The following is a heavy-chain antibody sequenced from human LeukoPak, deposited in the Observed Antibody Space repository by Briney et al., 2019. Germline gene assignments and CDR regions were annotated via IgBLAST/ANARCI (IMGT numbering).Heavy chain of an antibody. CDR1: GGSISSGSYY. D-gene: IGHD3-22*01. J-gene: IGHJ3*02. Sequence: PSETLSLTCTVSGGSISSGSYYWSWIRQPPGKGLEWIGSIYYSGSTYYNPSLKSRVTISVDTSKNQFSLKLSSVTAADTAVYYCARVSGITMIVVVQSDGFDIWGQGTMVSVSS. V-gene: IGHV4-39*07. CDR2: IYYSGST. CDR3: ARVSGITMIVVVQSDGFDI.